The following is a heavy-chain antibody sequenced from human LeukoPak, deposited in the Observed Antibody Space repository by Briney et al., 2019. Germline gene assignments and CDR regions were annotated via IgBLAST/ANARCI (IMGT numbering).Heavy chain of an antibody. CDR1: GFTFSSYS. CDR2: ISSSSSYI. Sequence: GGSLRLSCAASGFTFSSYSMNWVRQAPGKGLEWVSSISSSSSYIYYAESMKGRFTISRDNAKNSLYLQMNSLRAEDTAVYYCARGENNYGYYYFDYWGQGTLVTVSS. J-gene: IGHJ4*02. CDR3: ARGENNYGYYYFDY. V-gene: IGHV3-21*01. D-gene: IGHD5-18*01.